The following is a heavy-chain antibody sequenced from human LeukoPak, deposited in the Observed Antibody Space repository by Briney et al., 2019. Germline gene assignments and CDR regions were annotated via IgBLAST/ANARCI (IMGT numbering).Heavy chain of an antibody. CDR3: ARGSQSTWGFFAY. V-gene: IGHV3-33*01. D-gene: IGHD1-1*01. Sequence: GGSLRLSCAASGFTFSNYGMHWVRQAPGKGLQWVAVIWYYGSNEYYTGSVKGRFTISRDNAHNTLYLQMNSLRAEDTAVYYCARGSQSTWGFFAYWGQGTRVTVSS. CDR2: IWYYGSNE. CDR1: GFTFSNYG. J-gene: IGHJ4*02.